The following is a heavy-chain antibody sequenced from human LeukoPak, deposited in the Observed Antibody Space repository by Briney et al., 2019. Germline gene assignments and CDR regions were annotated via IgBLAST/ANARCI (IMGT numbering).Heavy chain of an antibody. J-gene: IGHJ3*02. D-gene: IGHD2-15*01. CDR2: IYSGGKT. CDR1: GLFVSSDY. CDR3: ARVRGDSRGNAFDI. Sequence: GGSLRLSCADSGLFVSSDYMTWVRQAPGKGLEWVSLIYSGGKTYYTDSVKGRFTISRDNSNETLFLQMNGLRAEDTAVYYCARVRGDSRGNAFDIWGQGTMVTVS. V-gene: IGHV3-53*01.